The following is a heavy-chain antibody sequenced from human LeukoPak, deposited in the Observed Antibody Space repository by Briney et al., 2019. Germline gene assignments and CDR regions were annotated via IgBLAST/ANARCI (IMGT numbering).Heavy chain of an antibody. CDR3: ASLPRYIVGRPSSPYYYGMDV. CDR1: GFTFSDYY. V-gene: IGHV3-11*01. D-gene: IGHD2-21*01. Sequence: GGSLRLSCAASGFTFSDYYMSWIRQAPGKGLEWVSCISSSGSTIYYADSVKGRFTISRDNAKNSLYLQMNSLRAEDTVVYYYASLPRYIVGRPSSPYYYGMDVWGQGTTVTVSS. CDR2: ISSSGSTI. J-gene: IGHJ6*02.